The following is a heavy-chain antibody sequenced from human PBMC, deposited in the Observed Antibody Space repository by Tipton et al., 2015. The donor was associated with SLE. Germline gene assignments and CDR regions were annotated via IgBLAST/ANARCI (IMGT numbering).Heavy chain of an antibody. D-gene: IGHD6-6*01. CDR1: GGSISSSSYY. J-gene: IGHJ4*02. Sequence: LRLSCTVSGGSISSSSYYWGWIRQPPGKGLEWIGSIYYSGSTYYNPSLKSRVTISVDTSKNQFSLKLSSVTAADTAVYYCARGAARRRYFGYWGQGTLVTVSS. CDR2: IYYSGST. CDR3: ARGAARRRYFGY. V-gene: IGHV4-39*07.